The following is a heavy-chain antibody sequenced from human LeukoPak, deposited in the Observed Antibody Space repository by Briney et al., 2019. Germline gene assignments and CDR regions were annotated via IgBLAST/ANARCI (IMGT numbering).Heavy chain of an antibody. J-gene: IGHJ4*02. Sequence: SETLSLTCVVSGYSISSAYYWGWIRQPPGKGLEWIGSISHSGNTYYTASLKSRVSVSFDTSQNQFSLKLSAVTAADTATYYCARKQKMGVDHWGQGTLATVSS. CDR3: ARKQKMGVDH. CDR2: ISHSGNT. D-gene: IGHD3-16*01. V-gene: IGHV4-38-2*01. CDR1: GYSISSAYY.